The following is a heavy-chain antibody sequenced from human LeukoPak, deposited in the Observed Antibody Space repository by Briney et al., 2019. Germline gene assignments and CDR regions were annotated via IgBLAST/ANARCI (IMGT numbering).Heavy chain of an antibody. Sequence: TETLSLTCSVSGGSISSISYYWGWIPKPPAKGLEWIGSIYYRGSTYYNPSLKSRVIILVDKSTNKFSLKLSSVTAADTAVYYCATFEYSNTFDYWGQGTLVTVSS. D-gene: IGHD6-6*01. V-gene: IGHV4-39*01. J-gene: IGHJ4*02. CDR2: IYYRGST. CDR3: ATFEYSNTFDY. CDR1: GGSISSISYY.